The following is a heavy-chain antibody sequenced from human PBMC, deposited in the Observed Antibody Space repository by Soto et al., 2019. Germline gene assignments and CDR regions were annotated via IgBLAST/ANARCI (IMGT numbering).Heavy chain of an antibody. CDR3: ARGDDVGALDL. Sequence: QVQLVQSGAEVKKAGASMKVSCKASGYTFTDYFLHWVRQAPGQGLEYMGWINPKNGVTKHAQKFQDFVTMTRDTSISTAYMELGRLRSDDTAVYYCARGDDVGALDLWGQGTLITVSS. CDR2: INPKNGVT. D-gene: IGHD3-16*01. CDR1: GYTFTDYF. J-gene: IGHJ3*01. V-gene: IGHV1-2*04.